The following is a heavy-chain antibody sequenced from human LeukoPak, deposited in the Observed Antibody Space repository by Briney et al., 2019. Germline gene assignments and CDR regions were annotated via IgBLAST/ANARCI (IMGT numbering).Heavy chain of an antibody. CDR3: VRDVKYYFGSGTYQ. V-gene: IGHV3-64*01. CDR2: IDTNDDLT. Sequence: GGSLRLSCVASGFTFSNFVMHWVRQSPGKGLEYVSGIDTNDDLTYYANSVKGRFTISRDNSKNTVYLQMDSLRPGDMAIYYCVRDVKYYFGSGTYQWGQGTLVTVSS. CDR1: GFTFSNFV. D-gene: IGHD3-10*01. J-gene: IGHJ4*02.